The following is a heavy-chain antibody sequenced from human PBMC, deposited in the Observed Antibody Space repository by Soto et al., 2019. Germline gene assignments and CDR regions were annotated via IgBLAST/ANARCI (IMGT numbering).Heavy chain of an antibody. V-gene: IGHV3-15*01. CDR1: GFTFSNAW. Sequence: EVQLVESGGGLVKPGGSLRLSCAASGFTFSNAWMSWVRQAPGKGLEWVGRIKSKTDGGTTDYAAPVKGRFTISRDDSKNTLYLQMNSLKTEDTVVYYCTTDSLVLRFLEWAFDPWGQGTLVTVSS. CDR3: TTDSLVLRFLEWAFDP. D-gene: IGHD3-3*01. J-gene: IGHJ5*02. CDR2: IKSKTDGGTT.